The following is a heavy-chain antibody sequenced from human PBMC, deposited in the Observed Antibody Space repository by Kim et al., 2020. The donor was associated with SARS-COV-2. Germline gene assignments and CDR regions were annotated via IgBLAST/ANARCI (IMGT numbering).Heavy chain of an antibody. CDR3: ARLTLYSSGWCDY. D-gene: IGHD6-19*01. CDR1: GGSISSSSYY. Sequence: SETLSLTCTVSGGSISSSSYYWGWIRQPPGKGLEWIGSIYYSGSTYYNPSLKSRVTISVDTSKNQFSLKLSSVTAADTAVYYCARLTLYSSGWCDYWGQGTLVTVSS. J-gene: IGHJ4*02. CDR2: IYYSGST. V-gene: IGHV4-39*01.